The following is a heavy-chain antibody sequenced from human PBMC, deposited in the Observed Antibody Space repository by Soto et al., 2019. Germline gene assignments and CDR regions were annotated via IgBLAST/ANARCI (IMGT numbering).Heavy chain of an antibody. CDR3: ARADCSGGSCYSEGGYYYGMDV. CDR1: GYTFTSYY. V-gene: IGHV1-46*01. D-gene: IGHD2-15*01. J-gene: IGHJ6*02. CDR2: INPSGGST. Sequence: ASVKVSCKASGYTFTSYYMHWVRQAPGQGLEWMGIINPSGGSTSYAQKFQGRVTMTWDTSTSTVYMELSSLRSEDTAVYYCARADCSGGSCYSEGGYYYGMDVWGQGTTVTVSS.